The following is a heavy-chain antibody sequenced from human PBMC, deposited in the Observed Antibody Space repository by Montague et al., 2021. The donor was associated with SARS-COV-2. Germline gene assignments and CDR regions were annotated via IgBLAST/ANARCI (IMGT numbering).Heavy chain of an antibody. CDR3: ARGKGRSPDAFDI. V-gene: IGHV4-59*13. CDR2: IYYGWTP. Sequence: SETLSLTCTVSGGSISTYYWCWIRMSQGQGLEWNGNIYYGWTPNXNSSLTSRLRMSVDTSKYQFSLELSSVTVAAAAIFFCARGKGRSPDAFDIWGQGITVTVSS. D-gene: IGHD2-15*01. CDR1: GGSISTYY. J-gene: IGHJ3*02.